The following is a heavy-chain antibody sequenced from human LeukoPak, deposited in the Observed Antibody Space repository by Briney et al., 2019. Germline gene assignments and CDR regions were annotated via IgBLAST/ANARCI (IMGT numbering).Heavy chain of an antibody. D-gene: IGHD2-2*01. CDR1: GASLSRSTYY. J-gene: IGHJ4*02. CDR3: ARHRADMLTGFDY. Sequence: RSSETLSLTCTVSGASLSRSTYYWGWIPQPPAKGLEWIGTIYYSGSTYYNPSLKSRDTISGDTSKNQLSLKLNSVTAADTAVYYCARHRADMLTGFDYWGQGTLVTVSS. V-gene: IGHV4-39*01. CDR2: IYYSGST.